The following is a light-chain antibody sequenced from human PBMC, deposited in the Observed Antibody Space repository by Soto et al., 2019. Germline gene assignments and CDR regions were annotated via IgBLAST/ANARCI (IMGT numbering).Light chain of an antibody. V-gene: IGLV2-14*01. CDR3: ASYTISSTVV. CDR2: EVS. J-gene: IGLJ2*01. CDR1: SSDIAVYDY. Sequence: QSVLTQPASVSGSPGQSITISCTGTSSDIAVYDYVSWYQQHPDKAPKLMIYEVSKRPSGVSHRFSGSKSGNTASLTISGLQADDEADYYCASYTISSTVVFGGGTKLTVL.